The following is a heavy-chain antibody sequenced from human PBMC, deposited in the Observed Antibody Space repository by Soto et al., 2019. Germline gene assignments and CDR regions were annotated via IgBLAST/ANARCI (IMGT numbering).Heavy chain of an antibody. J-gene: IGHJ6*02. Sequence: QVQLVQSGAEVKKPGASVKVSCKASGYTFTSYYMHWVRQAPGQGLEWMGIINPSGGSTSYAQKFRGRVTMTRDTSTSTVYMELSSLRSEDTAVYYCARDYYDSSGYYYVSYYYYGMDVGGQGTTVTVSS. D-gene: IGHD3-22*01. CDR2: INPSGGST. CDR3: ARDYYDSSGYYYVSYYYYGMDV. V-gene: IGHV1-46*01. CDR1: GYTFTSYY.